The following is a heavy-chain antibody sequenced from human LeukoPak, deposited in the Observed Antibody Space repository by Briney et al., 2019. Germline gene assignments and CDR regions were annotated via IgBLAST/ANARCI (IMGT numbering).Heavy chain of an antibody. D-gene: IGHD6-19*01. Sequence: GGSLRLSCAASGFTFSSYGMHWVRQAPGKGLEWVAFIRYDGSNKYYADSVKGRFTISRDHSKNTLYLQMNSLRAEDTAVYYCARDQYSSGWSPPVYYYYGMDVWGQGTTVTVSS. CDR2: IRYDGSNK. J-gene: IGHJ6*02. V-gene: IGHV3-30*02. CDR1: GFTFSSYG. CDR3: ARDQYSSGWSPPVYYYYGMDV.